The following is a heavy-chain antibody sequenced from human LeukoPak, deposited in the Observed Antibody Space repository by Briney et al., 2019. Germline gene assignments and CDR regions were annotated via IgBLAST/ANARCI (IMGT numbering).Heavy chain of an antibody. V-gene: IGHV1-69*04. CDR2: IIPILGIA. Sequence: GASVKVSCKASGGTFSSYAISWVRQAPGQGLEWMGRIIPILGIANYAQDFQGRVTITADKSTSTAYMELSSLRSEDTAVYYCAVNNIVGGTGGDFDYWGQGTLVTVSS. D-gene: IGHD1-26*01. CDR1: GGTFSSYA. CDR3: AVNNIVGGTGGDFDY. J-gene: IGHJ4*02.